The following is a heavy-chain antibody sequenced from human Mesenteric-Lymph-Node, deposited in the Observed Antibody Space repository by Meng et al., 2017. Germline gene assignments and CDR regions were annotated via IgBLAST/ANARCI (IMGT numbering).Heavy chain of an antibody. CDR1: GDSISGYY. V-gene: IGHV4-4*07. CDR2: IYTSGST. CDR3: ARGYSSGWYEGWFDP. J-gene: IGHJ5*02. D-gene: IGHD6-19*01. Sequence: SETLSLTCIVSGDSISGYYWSWIRQPAGKGLEWIGRIYTSGSTNYNPSLRSRVTMSVDTSKNQFSLKLSSVTAADTAVYYCARGYSSGWYEGWFDPWGQGTLVTVSS.